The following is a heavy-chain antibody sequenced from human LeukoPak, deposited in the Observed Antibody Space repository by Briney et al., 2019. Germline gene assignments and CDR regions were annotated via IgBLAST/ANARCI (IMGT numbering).Heavy chain of an antibody. CDR2: IYYTGST. Sequence: SETLSLTCTVSGASISSYFWSWIRQPPGKGLEWIGYIYYTGSTNYNPSLRSRVTISIDTSKNQFSLNLTSVTAADTAVYYCASLEMATISGDYWGQGTLVTVSS. D-gene: IGHD5-24*01. CDR1: GASISSYF. J-gene: IGHJ4*02. CDR3: ASLEMATISGDY. V-gene: IGHV4-59*01.